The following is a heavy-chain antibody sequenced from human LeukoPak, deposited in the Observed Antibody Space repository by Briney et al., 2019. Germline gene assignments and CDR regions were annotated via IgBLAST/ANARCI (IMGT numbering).Heavy chain of an antibody. Sequence: GASVKVSCKASGYTFTSYGISWVRQAPGQGLEWMGGIIPIFGTANYAQKFQGRVTITTDESTSTAYMELSSLRSEDTAVYYCASFSSSSWYYFDYWGQGALVTVSS. CDR1: GYTFTSYG. V-gene: IGHV1-69*05. CDR3: ASFSSSSWYYFDY. J-gene: IGHJ4*02. CDR2: IIPIFGTA. D-gene: IGHD6-13*01.